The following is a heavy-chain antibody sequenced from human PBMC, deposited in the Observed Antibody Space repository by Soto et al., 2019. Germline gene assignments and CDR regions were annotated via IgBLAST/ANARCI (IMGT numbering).Heavy chain of an antibody. J-gene: IGHJ3*02. CDR2: IIPIFGTA. CDR3: ARDMYSSGGIDAFDI. V-gene: IGHV1-69*13. D-gene: IGHD6-19*01. CDR1: GGTFSSYA. Sequence: GASVKVSCKASGGTFSSYAISWVRQAPGQGLEWMGGIIPIFGTANYAQKFQGRVTITADESTSTAYMELSSLRSEDTAVYYCARDMYSSGGIDAFDIWGQGTMVTVSS.